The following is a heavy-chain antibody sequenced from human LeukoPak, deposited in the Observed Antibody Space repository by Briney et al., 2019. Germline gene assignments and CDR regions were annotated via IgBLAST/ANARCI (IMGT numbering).Heavy chain of an antibody. V-gene: IGHV1-18*01. J-gene: IGHJ6*03. Sequence: ASVKVSCKASGYTFTSYGISWVRQAPGQGLEWMGWISAYNGNTNYAQKLQGRVTITRNTSISTAYMELSSLRSEDTAVYYCARSGACSSTSCYASRYYYYYMDVWGKGTTVTVSS. D-gene: IGHD2-2*01. CDR1: GYTFTSYG. CDR2: ISAYNGNT. CDR3: ARSGACSSTSCYASRYYYYYMDV.